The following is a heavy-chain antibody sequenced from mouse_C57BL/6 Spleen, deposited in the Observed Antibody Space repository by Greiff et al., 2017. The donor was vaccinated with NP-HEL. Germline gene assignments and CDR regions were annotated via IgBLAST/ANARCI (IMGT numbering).Heavy chain of an antibody. Sequence: EVQLQQSGPELVKPGASVKIPCKASGYTFTDYNMDWVKQSHGKSLEWIGDINPNNGGTIYNQKFKGKATLTVDKSSSTAYMELRSLTSEDTAVYYCARSEYYGSSPWYFDVWGTGTTVTVSS. V-gene: IGHV1-18*01. D-gene: IGHD1-1*01. CDR1: GYTFTDYN. J-gene: IGHJ1*03. CDR3: ARSEYYGSSPWYFDV. CDR2: INPNNGGT.